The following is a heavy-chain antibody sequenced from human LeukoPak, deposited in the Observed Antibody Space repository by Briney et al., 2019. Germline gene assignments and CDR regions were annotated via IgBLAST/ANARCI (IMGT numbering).Heavy chain of an antibody. CDR3: ARASNDFWSGYSLDY. J-gene: IGHJ4*02. Sequence: SETLSLTCAVSGGSISSGGYSWSWIRQPPGKGLEWIGYIYHSGSTYYNPSLKSRVTISVDRSKNQFSLKLSSVTAADTAVYYCARASNDFWSGYSLDYWGQGTLVTVSS. CDR1: GGSISSGGYS. D-gene: IGHD3-3*01. CDR2: IYHSGST. V-gene: IGHV4-30-2*01.